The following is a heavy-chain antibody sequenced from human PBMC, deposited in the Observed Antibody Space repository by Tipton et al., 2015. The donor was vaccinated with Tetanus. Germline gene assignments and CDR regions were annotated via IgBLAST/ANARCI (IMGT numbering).Heavy chain of an antibody. CDR3: ARHLYGYWFDP. CDR1: GGSVSDKKYY. J-gene: IGHJ5*02. V-gene: IGHV4-39*01. D-gene: IGHD3-10*01. CDR2: IYFQGST. Sequence: TLSLTCTVSGGSVSDKKYYWGWIRQPPGKGLEWIASIYFQGSTYYSPSLKTRVTIAVDTAQNLFSLRLTSVTAADTAMYYCARHLYGYWFDPWGQGALVIVSS.